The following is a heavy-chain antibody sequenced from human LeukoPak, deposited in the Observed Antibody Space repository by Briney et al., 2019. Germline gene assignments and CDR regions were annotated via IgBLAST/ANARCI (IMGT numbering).Heavy chain of an antibody. CDR2: IYSGGST. CDR1: GFTVSSNY. V-gene: IGHV3-53*01. Sequence: HAGGSLRLSCAASGFTVSSNYMSWVRQAPGKGLEWVSVIYSGGSTYYADSVKGRFTISRDNSKNTLYLQMNSLRAEDTAVYYCAWVYDSSDHDAFDIWGQGTMVTVSS. CDR3: AWVYDSSDHDAFDI. J-gene: IGHJ3*02. D-gene: IGHD3-22*01.